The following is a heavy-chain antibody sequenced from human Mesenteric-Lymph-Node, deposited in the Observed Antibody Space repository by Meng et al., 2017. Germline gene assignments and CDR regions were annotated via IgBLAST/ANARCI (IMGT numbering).Heavy chain of an antibody. CDR2: INPDGSKK. D-gene: IGHD5-24*01. J-gene: IGHJ4*02. Sequence: GESLKISCAASGLTFSSYWMNWVRQAPGKGLEWVANINPDGSKKRYVDSVKGRFTISGDNAKNSLYLQMNSLRDEDTAVYYCARTSRQFGAGYVDNYFDYWGQGTLVTVSS. CDR3: ARTSRQFGAGYVDNYFDY. CDR1: GLTFSSYW. V-gene: IGHV3-7*01.